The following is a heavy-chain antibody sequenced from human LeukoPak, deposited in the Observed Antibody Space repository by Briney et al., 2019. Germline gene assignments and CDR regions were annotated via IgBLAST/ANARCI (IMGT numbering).Heavy chain of an antibody. CDR3: ARRLYDILTGYYFDY. V-gene: IGHV5-51*01. CDR1: GYSFTSYW. CDR2: IYPGDSDT. D-gene: IGHD3-9*01. J-gene: IGHJ4*02. Sequence: GESLKISCKGSGYSFTSYWIGWVRQMPGKGLEWMGIIYPGDSDTRYSPSFQGHVTSSPDKSISTAYLQWSSLKASDTAMYYCARRLYDILTGYYFDYWGQGTLVTVSS.